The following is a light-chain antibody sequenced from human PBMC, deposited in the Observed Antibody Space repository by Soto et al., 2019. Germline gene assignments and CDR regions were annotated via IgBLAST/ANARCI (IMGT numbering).Light chain of an antibody. CDR2: DAS. V-gene: IGKV3D-15*01. Sequence: IALTQSLDTLCLSPGERAALSCMASQSVGKYLIWYQQQPGQAPPLLIYDASTRATGIPARLSGSGSGTEFTLPISSLQSEDVAVYYCQQYNNWPPETFGQGTKVDIK. CDR3: QQYNNWPPET. CDR1: QSVGKY. J-gene: IGKJ1*01.